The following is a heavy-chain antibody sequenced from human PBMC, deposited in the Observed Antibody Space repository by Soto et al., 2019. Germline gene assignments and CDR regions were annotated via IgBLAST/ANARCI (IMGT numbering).Heavy chain of an antibody. J-gene: IGHJ4*02. CDR3: ARTYYYDSSGYYYIEIDY. V-gene: IGHV1-18*01. Sequence: ASVKVSCKASGYTFTSYGISWVRQAPGQGLEWMGWISAYNGNTNYAQKLQGRVTMTTDTSTSTAYMELRSLRSDDTAVYYCARTYYYDSSGYYYIEIDYWGQGTLVTVSS. CDR1: GYTFTSYG. D-gene: IGHD3-22*01. CDR2: ISAYNGNT.